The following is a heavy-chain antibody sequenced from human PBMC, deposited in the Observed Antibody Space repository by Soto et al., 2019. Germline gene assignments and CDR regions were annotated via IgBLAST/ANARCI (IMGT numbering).Heavy chain of an antibody. CDR3: VRGARNYWYXDS. V-gene: IGHV3-74*01. CDR1: GFTFDKYW. Sequence: GGSLRLSCATSGFTFDKYWLHWVRQSPGKGLVWVSRIKFDGTIINYADSVQGRVTLPRDNARNTVYLQMDNLRADDTAVYYCVRGARNYWYXDSWGQGTMVTVSS. CDR2: IKFDGTII. J-gene: IGHJ4*02. D-gene: IGHD2-8*02.